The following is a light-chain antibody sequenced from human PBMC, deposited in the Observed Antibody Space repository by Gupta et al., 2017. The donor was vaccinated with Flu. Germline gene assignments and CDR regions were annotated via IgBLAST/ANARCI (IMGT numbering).Light chain of an antibody. CDR2: ASS. CDR1: QSICKN. CDR3: QQGYSGPGRT. J-gene: IGKJ4*01. V-gene: IGKV1-39*01. Sequence: DILMTQSPASLSASVGDRVTITCRSSQSICKNITWYQQKSGNAPKLLIYASSSLMRGVPARFKGSGSGTEXTLTINXLQHEDFATYYCQQGYSGPGRTFGXGT.